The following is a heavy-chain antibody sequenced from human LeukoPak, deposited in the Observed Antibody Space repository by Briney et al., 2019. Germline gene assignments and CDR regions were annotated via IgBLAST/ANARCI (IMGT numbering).Heavy chain of an antibody. D-gene: IGHD3-10*01. CDR2: ISGSGGST. CDR3: AKDGDYYGSGSYYNRYYYYYYMDV. Sequence: GGAPRLSCAAPGFTFSSYAMSWVRQAPGKGLEWVSAISGSGGSTYYADSVKGRFTISRDNSKNTLYLQMNSLRAEDTAVYYCAKDGDYYGSGSYYNRYYYYYYMDVWGKGTTVTISS. CDR1: GFTFSSYA. V-gene: IGHV3-23*01. J-gene: IGHJ6*03.